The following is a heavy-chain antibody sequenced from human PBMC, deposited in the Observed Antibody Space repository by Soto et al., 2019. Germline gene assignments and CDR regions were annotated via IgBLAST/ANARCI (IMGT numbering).Heavy chain of an antibody. CDR1: GFTFRSYV. CDR3: ARLGRTGGLDV. CDR2: TSYDGSNN. D-gene: IGHD3-10*01. J-gene: IGHJ4*02. V-gene: IGHV3-33*05. Sequence: QVQLVESGGGVVQPGTSLRLSCVGSGFTFRSYVIHWVRQAPGKGLEWVALTSYDGSNNFYGDSVKGRFTISRHNSRNTVELQMDSLRFEDTALNYCARLGRTGGLDVWGQGTLVSVSS.